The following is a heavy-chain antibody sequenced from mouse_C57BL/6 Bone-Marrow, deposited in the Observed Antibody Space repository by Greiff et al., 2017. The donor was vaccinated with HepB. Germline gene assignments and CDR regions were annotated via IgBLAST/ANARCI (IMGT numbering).Heavy chain of an antibody. D-gene: IGHD1-1*01. J-gene: IGHJ4*01. CDR2: ISGGGGNT. Sequence: EVKVVESGGGLVKPGGSLKLSCAASGFTFSSYTMSWVRQTPEKRLEWVATISGGGGNTYYPDSVKGRFTISRDNAKNTLYLQMSSLRSEDTALYYCARLTTVVATRGYAMDYWGQGTSVTVSS. CDR1: GFTFSSYT. CDR3: ARLTTVVATRGYAMDY. V-gene: IGHV5-9*01.